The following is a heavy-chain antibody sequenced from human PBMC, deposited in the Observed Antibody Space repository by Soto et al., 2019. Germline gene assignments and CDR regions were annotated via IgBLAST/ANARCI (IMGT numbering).Heavy chain of an antibody. CDR2: ISGSGGST. CDR1: GFTFSSYA. D-gene: IGHD1-26*01. Sequence: EVQLLESGGGLVQPGGSLSLSCAASGFTFSSYAMSWVRQAPGKGLEWVSAISGSGGSTYYADSVKGRFTISRENSKNTLYLQMNSLTAEDTAVYYCAKDEVGAVYYSFSGMDVWGQGTTVNVSS. J-gene: IGHJ6*02. CDR3: AKDEVGAVYYSFSGMDV. V-gene: IGHV3-23*01.